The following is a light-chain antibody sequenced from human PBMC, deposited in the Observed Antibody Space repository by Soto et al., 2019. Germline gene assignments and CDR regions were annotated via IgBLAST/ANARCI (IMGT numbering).Light chain of an antibody. CDR3: QQYSSSPYT. Sequence: EIVLTQSPGTLSLSPGERATLSCRASQSVSSSYLAWYQQKPGQAPRLLIYGASSRATGLPDRFSGSGSGTDFTLTISRLEPEDFAVYYCQQYSSSPYTFGQGTKLEIK. V-gene: IGKV3-20*01. J-gene: IGKJ2*01. CDR1: QSVSSSY. CDR2: GAS.